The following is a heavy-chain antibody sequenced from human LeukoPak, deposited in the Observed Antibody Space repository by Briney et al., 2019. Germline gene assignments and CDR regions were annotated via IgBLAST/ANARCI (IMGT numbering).Heavy chain of an antibody. V-gene: IGHV3-64*01. Sequence: GGSLRLSCAASGFTFSSYAMHWVRQAPGKGLEYVSAISSNGGSTYYANSVKGRFTISRDNSKNTLYLQMGSLRAEDMAVYYCASGEGDYWGQGTLVTVSS. CDR1: GFTFSSYA. CDR3: ASGEGDY. J-gene: IGHJ4*02. CDR2: ISSNGGST.